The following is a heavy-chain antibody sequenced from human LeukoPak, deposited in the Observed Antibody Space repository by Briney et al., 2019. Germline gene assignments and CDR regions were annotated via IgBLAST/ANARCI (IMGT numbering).Heavy chain of an antibody. CDR1: GFTFSDFW. J-gene: IGHJ5*02. Sequence: GGSLRLSCAASGFTFSDFWMMWVRQAPGQGLEWVAQVNKDGSEKYYVDSGRGRFTISRDNAKNSLDLQMNTLRVEDTAVYYCVRDATRGGDLDHWGQGTLVTVSS. CDR2: VNKDGSEK. D-gene: IGHD2-21*01. V-gene: IGHV3-7*01. CDR3: VRDATRGGDLDH.